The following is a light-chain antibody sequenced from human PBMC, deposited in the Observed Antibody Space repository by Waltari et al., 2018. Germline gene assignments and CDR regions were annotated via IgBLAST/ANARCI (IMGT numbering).Light chain of an antibody. J-gene: IGKJ4*01. Sequence: DIQMTQSPPTLSASVGDRVTVTCRASQSISIWLAWYQQKPGKAPNRLIYKASTLDSGGPSRFSGSASGTEFTLTISSLQAEDFGTYYCQQYSSFPLSFGGGTNIVIK. CDR2: KAS. CDR1: QSISIW. CDR3: QQYSSFPLS. V-gene: IGKV1-5*03.